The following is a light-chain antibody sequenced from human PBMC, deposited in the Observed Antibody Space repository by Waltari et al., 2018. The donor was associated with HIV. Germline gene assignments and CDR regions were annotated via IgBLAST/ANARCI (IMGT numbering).Light chain of an antibody. CDR1: SSDIGAYDS. CDR2: EVT. V-gene: IGLV2-8*01. Sequence: LGQSVTISCTGSSSDIGAYDSVSWFQQHPRSAPQLLLYEVTRRPSTVSDRFSGSRSGSTAFLTVAGLQPDDEATYFCSSYGDSLRVLFGGGTNVTVL. J-gene: IGLJ3*02. CDR3: SSYGDSLRVL.